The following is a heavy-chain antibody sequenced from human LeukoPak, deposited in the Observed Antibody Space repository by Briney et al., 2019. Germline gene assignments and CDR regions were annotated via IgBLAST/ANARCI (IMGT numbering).Heavy chain of an antibody. CDR1: GGSISSYY. CDR3: ARDRIVVVPAAMQGNYYGMDV. CDR2: IYYSGST. J-gene: IGHJ6*02. D-gene: IGHD2-2*01. Sequence: SETLSLTCTVSGGSISSYYWSWIRQPPGKGLEWIGYIYYSGSTNYNPSLKSRVTISVDTSKNQFSLKLSSVTAADTAVYYCARDRIVVVPAAMQGNYYGMDVWGQGTSVTVSS. V-gene: IGHV4-59*01.